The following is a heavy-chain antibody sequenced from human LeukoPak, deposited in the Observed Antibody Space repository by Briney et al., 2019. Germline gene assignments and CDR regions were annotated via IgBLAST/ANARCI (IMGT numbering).Heavy chain of an antibody. J-gene: IGHJ4*02. V-gene: IGHV3-11*01. CDR3: ATLGHSSGWYVDY. Sequence: LSLTCAVYGGSFSGYYWSWIRQAPGKGLEWVSYISSSGSTIYYADSVKGRFTISRDNAKNSLYLQMNSLRAEDTAVYYCATLGHSSGWYVDYWGQGTLVTVSS. CDR1: GGSFSGYY. CDR2: ISSSGSTI. D-gene: IGHD6-19*01.